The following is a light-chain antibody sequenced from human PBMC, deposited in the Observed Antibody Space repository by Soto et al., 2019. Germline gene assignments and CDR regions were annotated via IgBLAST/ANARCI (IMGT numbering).Light chain of an antibody. CDR1: RLDVGGYNY. Sequence: QSALTQPASVSGSPGQSITISCTGTRLDVGGYNYVSWYQQQPGKAPKLIIYEVSHRPSGASNRFSGSKSGNTASLTISGLQAEDEADYYCSSYTTTNTYVFGTGTKLTVL. CDR2: EVS. CDR3: SSYTTTNTYV. J-gene: IGLJ1*01. V-gene: IGLV2-14*01.